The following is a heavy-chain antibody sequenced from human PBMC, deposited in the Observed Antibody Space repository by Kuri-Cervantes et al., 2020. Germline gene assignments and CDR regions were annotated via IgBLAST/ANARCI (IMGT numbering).Heavy chain of an antibody. CDR1: GFTFSSNY. CDR3: AGLVVNWGSYDY. J-gene: IGHJ4*02. Sequence: GGSLRLSCAASGFTFSSNYMSWVRQAPGKGLEWVSVIYSGCSTYYAESLKGRFTISRDNSKNTLYLQMNSQRAEDTAVYYGAGLVVNWGSYDYWGQGTLVTVSS. V-gene: IGHV3-53*01. CDR2: IYSGCST. D-gene: IGHD7-27*01.